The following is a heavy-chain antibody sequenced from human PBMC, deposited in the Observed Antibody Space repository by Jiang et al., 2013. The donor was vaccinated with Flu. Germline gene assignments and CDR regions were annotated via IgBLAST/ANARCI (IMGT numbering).Heavy chain of an antibody. J-gene: IGHJ6*02. CDR2: PGDSDT. Sequence: PGDSDTRYSPSFQGQVTISADKSISTAYLQWSSLKASDTAMYYCARHQDVAAAGRTLYYYYGMDVWGQGTTVTVSS. D-gene: IGHD6-13*01. V-gene: IGHV5-51*01. CDR3: ARHQDVAAAGRTLYYYYGMDV.